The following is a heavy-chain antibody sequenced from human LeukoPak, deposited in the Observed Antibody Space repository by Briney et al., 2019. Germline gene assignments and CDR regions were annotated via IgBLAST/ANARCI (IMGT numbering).Heavy chain of an antibody. Sequence: SETLSLTCTVSGGSISSYYWSWVRQPAGKGLEWIGRIYAGGSTKYNPSLKSRVTISVDKSKNQFSLRLSSVTAADTAVYYCATDEDPDAATAAGPRFDQWGQGTLVTVSS. V-gene: IGHV4-4*07. J-gene: IGHJ4*02. CDR3: ATDEDPDAATAAGPRFDQ. CDR2: IYAGGST. D-gene: IGHD5-18*01. CDR1: GGSISSYY.